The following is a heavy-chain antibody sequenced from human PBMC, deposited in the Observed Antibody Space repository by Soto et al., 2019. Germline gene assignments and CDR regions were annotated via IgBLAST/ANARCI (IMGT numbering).Heavy chain of an antibody. Sequence: QVQLVESGGGVVQPGRSLRLSCAASGFTFSSYGMHWVRQAPGKGLEWVAVISSDGSDKYYADSVEGRFTISRDHSRNTLYVQLNRMRAEDTALYYCARDRLYGAGLIDVWGQGTTVTVSS. CDR1: GFTFSSYG. V-gene: IGHV3-30-3*01. CDR3: ARDRLYGAGLIDV. J-gene: IGHJ6*02. D-gene: IGHD3-10*01. CDR2: ISSDGSDK.